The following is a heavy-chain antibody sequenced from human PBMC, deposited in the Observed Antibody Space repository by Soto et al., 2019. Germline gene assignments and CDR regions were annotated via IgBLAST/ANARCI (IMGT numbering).Heavy chain of an antibody. CDR2: IYHSGST. CDR3: ARDLRYSSGDNWFDP. CDR1: DGSISSGGYS. J-gene: IGHJ5*02. Sequence: PSETLSLTCAVSDGSISSGGYSWSWIRQPPGKGLEWIGYIYHSGSTYYNPSLKSRVTISVDRSKNQFSLKLSSVTAADTAVYYCARDLRYSSGDNWFDPWGQGTLVTVSS. V-gene: IGHV4-30-2*01. D-gene: IGHD6-19*01.